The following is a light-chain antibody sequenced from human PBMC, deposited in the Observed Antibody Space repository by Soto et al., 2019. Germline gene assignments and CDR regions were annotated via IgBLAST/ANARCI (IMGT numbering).Light chain of an antibody. CDR3: GTWDSSLSYV. J-gene: IGLJ1*01. CDR2: DNN. Sequence: QSVLTQPPSVSAAPGQKVTISCSGSSSNIGNNYVSWYQQLPGTAPKLLIYDNNKRPSGIPDRFSGSKSGTSATLGITGLQTGDEADYYCGTWDSSLSYVFGTGTQLTGL. V-gene: IGLV1-51*01. CDR1: SSNIGNNY.